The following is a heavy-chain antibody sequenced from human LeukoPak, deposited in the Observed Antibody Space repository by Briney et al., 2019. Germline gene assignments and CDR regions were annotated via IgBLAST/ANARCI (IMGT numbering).Heavy chain of an antibody. CDR2: ISWNSGSI. V-gene: IGHV3-9*03. Sequence: GGSLRLSCAASGFTFDVYAMHWVRQAPGKGLEWVSGISWNSGSIGYADSVKGRFTISRDNAKNSLYLQMNSLRAEDMALYYCAKGLGSGYYYMDVWGKGTTVTVSS. D-gene: IGHD1-26*01. CDR1: GFTFDVYA. J-gene: IGHJ6*03. CDR3: AKGLGSGYYYMDV.